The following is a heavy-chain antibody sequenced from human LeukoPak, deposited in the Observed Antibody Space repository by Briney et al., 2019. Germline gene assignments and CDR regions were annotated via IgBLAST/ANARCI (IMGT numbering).Heavy chain of an antibody. CDR1: GFTFSSYA. D-gene: IGHD3/OR15-3a*01. V-gene: IGHV3-30-3*01. J-gene: IGHJ4*02. Sequence: PGGSLRLSCAASGFTFSSYAMHWVRQAPGKGLEWVAVISYDGSNKYYADSVKGRFTISRDNSKNTLYLQMNSLRAEDTAVYYCARVLDPSLGELDYWGQGTLVSVSS. CDR3: ARVLDPSLGELDY. CDR2: ISYDGSNK.